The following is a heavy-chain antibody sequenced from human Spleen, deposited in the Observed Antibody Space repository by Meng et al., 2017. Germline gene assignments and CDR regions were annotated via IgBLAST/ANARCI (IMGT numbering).Heavy chain of an antibody. J-gene: IGHJ4*01. CDR3: ASSGWYRGPNYFDY. D-gene: IGHD6-19*01. Sequence: QGQLQESGPGLVRPSETLSLTCTVSGGSINSGDYYWSWIRQHPGKGLEWIGYIYYSGSTYYNPSLKSLVTISVDPSKNQFSLMVSSVTAADTAVYYCASSGWYRGPNYFDYWGQGTLVTVSS. CDR2: IYYSGST. V-gene: IGHV4-31*01. CDR1: GGSINSGDYY.